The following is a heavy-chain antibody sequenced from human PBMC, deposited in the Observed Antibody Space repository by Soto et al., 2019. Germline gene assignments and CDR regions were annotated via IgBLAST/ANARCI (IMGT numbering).Heavy chain of an antibody. J-gene: IGHJ6*02. CDR2: ISYDGSNK. Sequence: VGSLRLSCAASGFTFSSYGMHWVRQAPGKGLEWVAVISYDGSNKYYADSVKGRFTISRDNSKNTLYLQMNSLRAEDTAVYYCAKAAADPYYYYYGMDVWGQGTTVTVSS. V-gene: IGHV3-30*18. D-gene: IGHD6-13*01. CDR1: GFTFSSYG. CDR3: AKAAADPYYYYYGMDV.